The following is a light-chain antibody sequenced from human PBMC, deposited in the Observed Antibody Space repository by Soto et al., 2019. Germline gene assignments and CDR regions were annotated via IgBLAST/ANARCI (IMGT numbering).Light chain of an antibody. J-gene: IGLJ2*01. CDR1: SSDVGSYNF. Sequence: QSALTQPASVSGAPGQSITISCTGTSSDVGSYNFVSWYQHHPGKAPKLMIYDGSNRPSGVSHRFSGSKSGNTASLTISGLQAEDEADYYCCSYAGRITYVVFGGGTKVTVL. V-gene: IGLV2-23*01. CDR2: DGS. CDR3: CSYAGRITYVV.